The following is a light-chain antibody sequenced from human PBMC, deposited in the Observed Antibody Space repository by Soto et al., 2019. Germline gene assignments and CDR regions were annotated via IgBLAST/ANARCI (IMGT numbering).Light chain of an antibody. CDR1: QSVSSY. CDR2: DAS. CDR3: QQYNNWPVT. V-gene: IGKV3-11*01. Sequence: EIVLTQSPATLSLSPGERATLSFMASQSVSSYLAWYRQKPGQAPRLLIYDASNRATGIPARFSGSGSGTDFTLTISSLQSEDFAVYYCQQYNNWPVTFGQGTRLEIK. J-gene: IGKJ5*01.